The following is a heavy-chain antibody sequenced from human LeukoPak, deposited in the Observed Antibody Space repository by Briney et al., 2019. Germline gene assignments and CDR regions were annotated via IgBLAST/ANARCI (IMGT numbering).Heavy chain of an antibody. CDR1: GFTFSTHS. V-gene: IGHV3-21*01. CDR3: ARDYRSSSGRSIDY. D-gene: IGHD6-6*01. J-gene: IGHJ4*02. Sequence: GGSLRLSCAASGFTFSTHSMSWVRQSPGKGLEWVSSISSGSSHIYYADSMKGRFTISRDNAKNSLYLQMNSLRAEDTAVYYCARDYRSSSGRSIDYWGQGTLVTVSS. CDR2: ISSGSSHI.